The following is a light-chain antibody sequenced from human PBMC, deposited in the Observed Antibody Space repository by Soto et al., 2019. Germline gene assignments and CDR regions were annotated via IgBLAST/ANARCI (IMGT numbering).Light chain of an antibody. CDR2: KAS. CDR3: QQYNSYSAT. Sequence: IQMTQSPSTLSASVGDRVTITCRASHSISSWLAWYQQKPGKAPKLLIYKASSLESGVPSRFSGSGSGTEFTLTISSLQPDDFATYYCQQYNSYSATFGQGTRLEIK. J-gene: IGKJ5*01. V-gene: IGKV1-5*03. CDR1: HSISSW.